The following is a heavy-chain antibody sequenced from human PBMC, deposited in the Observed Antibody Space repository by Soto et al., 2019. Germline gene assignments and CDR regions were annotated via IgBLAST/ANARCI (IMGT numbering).Heavy chain of an antibody. J-gene: IGHJ5*02. CDR3: ARARDNWNYQFDP. CDR1: GFTFSDYY. D-gene: IGHD1-7*01. CDR2: ISSSSSSYT. Sequence: GGSLRLSCAASGFTFSDYYMSWIRQAPGKGLEWVSYISSSSSSYTNYADSVKGRFTISRDNAKNSLYLQMNSLRAEDTAVYYCARARDNWNYQFDPWGQGTLVTVSS. V-gene: IGHV3-11*06.